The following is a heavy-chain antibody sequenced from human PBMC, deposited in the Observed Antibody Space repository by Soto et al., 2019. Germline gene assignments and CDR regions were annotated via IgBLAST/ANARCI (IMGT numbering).Heavy chain of an antibody. J-gene: IGHJ4*02. CDR3: ATSRPYYYDRRGYYSDY. D-gene: IGHD3-22*01. Sequence: ASVKVSCKVSGYTLTELSMHWVRQAPGKGVEWMGGFDPEDGETIYAQKFQGRVTMTEDTSTDTAYMELSSLRSEDTAVYYCATSRPYYYDRRGYYSDYWGQGTLVTVSS. V-gene: IGHV1-24*01. CDR2: FDPEDGET. CDR1: GYTLTELS.